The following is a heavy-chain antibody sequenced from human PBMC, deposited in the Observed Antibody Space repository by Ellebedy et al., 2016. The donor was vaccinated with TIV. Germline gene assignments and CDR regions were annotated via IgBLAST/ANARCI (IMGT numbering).Heavy chain of an antibody. CDR1: GFTFSSHW. Sequence: GGSLRLXCGASGFTFSSHWMHWVRQAPGKGLVWVSNINSDGSITNYADSVKGRFTISRDNAKNTLYLQMNSLRAEDTAVYHCVRSIGGSSGYWGQGTLAAVSS. CDR3: VRSIGGSSGY. V-gene: IGHV3-74*01. D-gene: IGHD2-15*01. J-gene: IGHJ4*02. CDR2: INSDGSIT.